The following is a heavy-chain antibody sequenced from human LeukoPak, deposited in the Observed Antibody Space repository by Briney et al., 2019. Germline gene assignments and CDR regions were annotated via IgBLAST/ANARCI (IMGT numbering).Heavy chain of an antibody. J-gene: IGHJ4*02. Sequence: SVKVSCKASGFTFTSSAMQWVRQARGQRLEWIGWIVVDSGNTNYAQKFQERVTITRDMSTSTAYIELSSLRSEDTAVYYCAADVIVGATKDFDYWGQGTLVTVSS. CDR3: AADVIVGATKDFDY. D-gene: IGHD1-26*01. V-gene: IGHV1-58*02. CDR2: IVVDSGNT. CDR1: GFTFTSSA.